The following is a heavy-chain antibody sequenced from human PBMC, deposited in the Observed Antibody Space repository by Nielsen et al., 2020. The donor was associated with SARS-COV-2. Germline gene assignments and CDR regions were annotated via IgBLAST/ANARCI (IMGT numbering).Heavy chain of an antibody. CDR2: ISWNSGSI. Sequence: SLKISCAASGFTFDDYAMHWVRQAPGKGLEWVSGISWNSGSIGYADSVKGRFTISRDNAKNSLYLQMNSLRAEDTAVYYCARGVNCQWLTRCYYFDYWGQGTLVTVSS. CDR3: ARGVNCQWLTRCYYFDY. V-gene: IGHV3-9*01. D-gene: IGHD6-19*01. J-gene: IGHJ4*02. CDR1: GFTFDDYA.